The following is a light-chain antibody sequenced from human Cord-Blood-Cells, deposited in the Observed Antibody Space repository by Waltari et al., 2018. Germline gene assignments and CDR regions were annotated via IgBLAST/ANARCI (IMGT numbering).Light chain of an antibody. V-gene: IGLV2-14*01. J-gene: IGLJ1*01. Sequence: QSALTQPASVSVSPGQSITISRTGTHSDAVGNNYVSWYQQHPGKAPKLMIYEVSNRPSGVSNRFSGSKSGNTASLTISGLQAEDEADYYCSSYTSSSTYVFGTGTKVTVL. CDR1: HSDAVGNNY. CDR2: EVS. CDR3: SSYTSSSTYV.